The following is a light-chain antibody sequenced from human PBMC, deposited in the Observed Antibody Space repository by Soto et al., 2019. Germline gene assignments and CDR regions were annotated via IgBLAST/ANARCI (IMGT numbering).Light chain of an antibody. CDR2: DAS. CDR1: QSISSW. J-gene: IGKJ1*01. Sequence: DLPMTQAPSTLSASLGDRATITGGASQSISSWLAWYQQKPGKAPQVLIYDASSLESGVPSRFSGSGSRTEFTLTISSLQPDDFATYYCQQYNSYPRTFGQGTKVDIK. V-gene: IGKV1-5*01. CDR3: QQYNSYPRT.